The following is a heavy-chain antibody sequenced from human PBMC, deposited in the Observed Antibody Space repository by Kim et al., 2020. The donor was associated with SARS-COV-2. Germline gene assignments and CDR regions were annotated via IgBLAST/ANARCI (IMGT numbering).Heavy chain of an antibody. CDR1: GFSFSSFV. J-gene: IGHJ5*01. CDR2: ISASDANT. CDR3: AKVHGDYGDYGIFAS. Sequence: GGSLRLSCADSGFSFSSFVMSWVRQAPGKGLEWVSTISASDANTYYADSVKGRFTISRDNSKNKLYLQMNSLRAEDTAMYFCAKVHGDYGDYGIFASWG. V-gene: IGHV3-23*01. D-gene: IGHD4-17*01.